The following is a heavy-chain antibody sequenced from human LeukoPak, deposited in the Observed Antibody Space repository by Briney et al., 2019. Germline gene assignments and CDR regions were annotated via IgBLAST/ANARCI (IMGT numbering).Heavy chain of an antibody. V-gene: IGHV4-38-2*01. J-gene: IGHJ6*03. CDR2: IYHSGST. CDR1: GYSISSGYY. CDR3: ARGPHCSSTSCYEGNYYMDV. Sequence: SETLSLTCAVSGYSISSGYYWGWIRQPPGKGLEWIGSIYHSGSTNYNPSLKGRVTISVDTSKNQFSLKLSSVTAADTAVYYCARGPHCSSTSCYEGNYYMDVWGRGTTVTVSS. D-gene: IGHD2-2*01.